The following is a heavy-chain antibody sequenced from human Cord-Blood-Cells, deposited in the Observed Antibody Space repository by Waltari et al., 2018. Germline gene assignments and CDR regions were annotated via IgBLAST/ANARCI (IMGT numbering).Heavy chain of an antibody. CDR3: AREVYYDFWSGYYYYYYGMDV. CDR1: GFTFSSYA. D-gene: IGHD3-3*01. V-gene: IGHV3-30-3*01. J-gene: IGHJ6*02. Sequence: QVQLVESGGGVVQPGRSLRLSCAASGFTFSSYAMHWVRQAPGKGLEWVAVISYDGSNKYYADSVKGRFTISRDNSKNTRYLQMSSLRAEDTAVYYCAREVYYDFWSGYYYYYYGMDVWGQGTTVTVSS. CDR2: ISYDGSNK.